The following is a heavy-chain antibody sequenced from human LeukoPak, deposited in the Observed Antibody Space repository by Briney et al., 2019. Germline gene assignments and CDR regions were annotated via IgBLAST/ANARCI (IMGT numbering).Heavy chain of an antibody. D-gene: IGHD3-16*01. V-gene: IGHV1-2*02. Sequence: GASVKVSCKASGYTFTGYYMHWVRQALGQGLEGMGWINPNSGGTNYAQKFQGRVTMTRDTSISTAYMELSRLRSDDTAVYYCARSPFYDYVWGSYSPSDYWGQGTLVTVSS. CDR2: INPNSGGT. J-gene: IGHJ4*02. CDR3: ARSPFYDYVWGSYSPSDY. CDR1: GYTFTGYY.